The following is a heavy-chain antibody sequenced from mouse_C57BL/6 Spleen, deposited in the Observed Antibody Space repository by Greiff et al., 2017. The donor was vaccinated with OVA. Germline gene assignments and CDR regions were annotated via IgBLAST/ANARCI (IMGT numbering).Heavy chain of an antibody. CDR2: INPYNGGT. Sequence: EVQLKESGPVLVKPGASVKMSCKASGYTFTDYYMNWVKQSHGKSLEWIGVINPYNGGTSYNQKFKGKATLTVDKSSSTAYMELNSLTSEDSAVYYCARFDYEGYYYAMDYWGQGTSVTVSS. V-gene: IGHV1-19*01. D-gene: IGHD2-4*01. J-gene: IGHJ4*01. CDR1: GYTFTDYY. CDR3: ARFDYEGYYYAMDY.